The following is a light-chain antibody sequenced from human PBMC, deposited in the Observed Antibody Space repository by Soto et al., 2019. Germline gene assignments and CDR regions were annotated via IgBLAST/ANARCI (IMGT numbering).Light chain of an antibody. V-gene: IGKV2-28*01. Sequence: DIVMTQSPLSLPVTPGESASISCRSSQSLLHSNGYNCLDWYLQKPGQSPQLLIYLGSNRAPVVPDRPSGSGSGTDFTLKISRGEARDVGVYYCVQALQTPWTFGQG. CDR3: VQALQTPWT. CDR2: LGS. J-gene: IGKJ1*01. CDR1: QSLLHSNGYNC.